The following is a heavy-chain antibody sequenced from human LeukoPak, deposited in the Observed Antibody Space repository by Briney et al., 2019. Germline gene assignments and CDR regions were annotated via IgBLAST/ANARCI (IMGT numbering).Heavy chain of an antibody. CDR1: GFTFSSYA. CDR3: AKAPDIVVVPARFDY. D-gene: IGHD2-2*01. Sequence: GGSLRLSCAASGFTFSSYAMSWVRQAPGKGLEWVSAISGSSGSTYYADSVKGRFTISRDNSKNTLYLQMNSLRAEDTAVYYCAKAPDIVVVPARFDYWGQGTLVTVSS. V-gene: IGHV3-23*01. CDR2: ISGSSGST. J-gene: IGHJ4*02.